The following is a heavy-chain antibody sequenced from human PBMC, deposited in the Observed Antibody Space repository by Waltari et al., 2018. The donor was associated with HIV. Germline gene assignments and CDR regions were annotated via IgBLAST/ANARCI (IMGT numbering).Heavy chain of an antibody. V-gene: IGHV1-46*01. CDR3: ARDSISPRWFGSPGDY. CDR2: SNPSGGST. D-gene: IGHD3-10*01. Sequence: QLQVGQSGPEVKKPGASVKVSCQASGYTFSSPYMPWGRQAHGQGLEWMGISNPSGGSTSYAQKFQGRVTMTRDTSTSTVYMERSSVRSEDTAVYYWARDSISPRWFGSPGDYWGQGTLVTVSS. J-gene: IGHJ4*02. CDR1: GYTFSSPY.